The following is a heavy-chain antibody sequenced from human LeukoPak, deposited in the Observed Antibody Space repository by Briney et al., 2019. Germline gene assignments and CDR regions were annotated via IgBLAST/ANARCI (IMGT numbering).Heavy chain of an antibody. CDR2: IIPRLGVA. D-gene: IGHD3-22*01. CDR1: GYSFTDYY. CDR3: ARGYDSSGYQDY. V-gene: IGHV1-69*04. Sequence: SVKVSCKTSGYSFTDYYMHWVRQAPGQGLEWMGRIIPRLGVATYAQKFQGRVTITADKSTSTAYMEIASLRSEDTAFYYCARGYDSSGYQDYWGQGTLATVSS. J-gene: IGHJ4*02.